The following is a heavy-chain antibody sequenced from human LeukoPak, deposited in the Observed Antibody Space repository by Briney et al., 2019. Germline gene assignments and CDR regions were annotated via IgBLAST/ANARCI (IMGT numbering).Heavy chain of an antibody. J-gene: IGHJ3*02. D-gene: IGHD2-2*02. CDR3: ARPWKARSSTSCYNDAFDI. V-gene: IGHV1-69*05. CDR2: IIPIFGTA. CDR1: GGTFSSYA. Sequence: ASVKVSCKASGGTFSSYAISWVRQAPGQGLEWMGGIIPIFGTANYAQKFQGRVTITTDESTSTAYMELSSLRSEDTAVYYCARPWKARSSTSCYNDAFDIWGQGTMVTVSS.